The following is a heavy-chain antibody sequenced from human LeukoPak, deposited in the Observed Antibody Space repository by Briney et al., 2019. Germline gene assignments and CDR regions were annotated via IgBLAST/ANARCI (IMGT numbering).Heavy chain of an antibody. D-gene: IGHD3-22*01. Sequence: SETLSLTCAVYGGSFSGYYWSWIRQPPGKRLEWIGEINHSGSTNYNPSLKSRVTISVDTSKNQFSLKLSSVTAADTAVYYCARDLGLIHAFDIWGQGTMVTVSS. CDR2: INHSGST. J-gene: IGHJ3*02. CDR1: GGSFSGYY. CDR3: ARDLGLIHAFDI. V-gene: IGHV4-34*01.